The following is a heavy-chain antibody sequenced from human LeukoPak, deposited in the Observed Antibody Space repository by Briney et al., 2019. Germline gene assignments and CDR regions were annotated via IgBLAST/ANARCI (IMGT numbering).Heavy chain of an antibody. CDR1: GFTFSDYY. J-gene: IGHJ4*02. D-gene: IGHD4-23*01. CDR2: ISSSGSTI. Sequence: GGSLRLSCAASGFTFSDYYMSWIRQAPGKGLEWVSYISSSGSTIYYADSEKGRFTISRDNAKNSLYLQMNSLRAEDTAVYYCARVDDYGGKTLDYWGQGTLVTVSS. CDR3: ARVDDYGGKTLDY. V-gene: IGHV3-11*04.